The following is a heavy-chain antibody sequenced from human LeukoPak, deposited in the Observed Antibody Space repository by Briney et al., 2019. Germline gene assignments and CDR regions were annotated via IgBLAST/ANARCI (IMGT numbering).Heavy chain of an antibody. J-gene: IGHJ4*02. V-gene: IGHV3-30*18. CDR2: ISYDGGDQ. CDR1: GFTFSSYG. CDR3: AKGLPHSVRWYYFDY. D-gene: IGHD6-13*01. Sequence: GGSLRLSCAASGFTFSSYGMHWVRQAPGKGLEWVALISYDGGDQFYEDSVKGRFTISRDNSKNTLYLQMNSMRAEDTAVYYCAKGLPHSVRWYYFDYWGQGTLVTVS.